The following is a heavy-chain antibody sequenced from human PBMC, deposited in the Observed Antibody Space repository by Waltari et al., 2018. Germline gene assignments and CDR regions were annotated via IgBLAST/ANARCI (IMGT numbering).Heavy chain of an antibody. J-gene: IGHJ3*02. Sequence: QVQLVQSGAEVKKPGASVKVSCKASGYTFTSYGISWVRQAPGQGLEWMGWISAYNGNTNDAQKLQGRVTMTTDTSTSTAYMELRSLRSDDTAVYYCARDGSYYYDSSGYYSPDDAFDIWGQGTMVTVSS. V-gene: IGHV1-18*01. CDR2: ISAYNGNT. CDR3: ARDGSYYYDSSGYYSPDDAFDI. D-gene: IGHD3-22*01. CDR1: GYTFTSYG.